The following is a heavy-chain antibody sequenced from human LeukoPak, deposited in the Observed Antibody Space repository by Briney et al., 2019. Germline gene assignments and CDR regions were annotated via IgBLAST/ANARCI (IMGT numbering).Heavy chain of an antibody. J-gene: IGHJ4*02. CDR3: ARDRPTGASRLFVVQ. D-gene: IGHD3-3*01. V-gene: IGHV3-21*01. Sequence: GGSLRLSCAASGFTFSSYSMTWVRQAPGKGLEWVSSMSSGGTCIYYADSVRGRFTISRDNAKNSLYLIMNSLRAEDTAVYYCARDRPTGASRLFVVQWGQGTLVTVPS. CDR1: GFTFSSYS. CDR2: MSSGGTCI.